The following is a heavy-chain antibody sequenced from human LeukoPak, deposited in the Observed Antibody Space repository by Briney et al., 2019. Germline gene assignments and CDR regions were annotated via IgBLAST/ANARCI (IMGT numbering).Heavy chain of an antibody. CDR1: GGSFSGYY. D-gene: IGHD6-6*01. CDR2: INHSGST. V-gene: IGHV4-34*01. Sequence: PSETLSLTCAVYGGSFSGYYWSWIRQPPGKGLEWIGEINHSGSTNYNPSLKSRVTISVDTSKNQFSLKLSSVTAADTAVYYCARGRKKNDGTSSIAARRERLWGYYFDYWGQGTLVTVSS. J-gene: IGHJ4*02. CDR3: ARGRKKNDGTSSIAARRERLWGYYFDY.